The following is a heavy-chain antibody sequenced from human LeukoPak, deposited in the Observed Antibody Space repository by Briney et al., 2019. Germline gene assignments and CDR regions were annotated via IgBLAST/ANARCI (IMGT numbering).Heavy chain of an antibody. D-gene: IGHD3-16*01. CDR3: ARTRTLPIAGGFDT. V-gene: IGHV3-74*01. CDR1: GFTFSSYW. Sequence: TGGSLRLSCAASGFTFSSYWMHWVRQGPGKGLVWVSRISTDGSSTDYADSVKGRFTISRENAKNTPYLQMNSLRAEDTAVYYCARTRTLPIAGGFDTWGQGSLVTVSS. CDR2: ISTDGSST. J-gene: IGHJ5*02.